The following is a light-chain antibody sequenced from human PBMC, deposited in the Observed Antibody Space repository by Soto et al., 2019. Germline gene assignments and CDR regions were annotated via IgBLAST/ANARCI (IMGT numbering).Light chain of an antibody. CDR2: GNS. CDR3: QSYDSSLSVV. Sequence: QSVLTQPPSVSGAPGQRVTISCTGSRSNIGAGYDVHWYQQLPGTAPKLLIYGNSNRPSGVPDRFSASKSGTAVSLAITGLQADDEADYYCQSYDSSLSVVFGGGTKLTVL. CDR1: RSNIGAGYD. V-gene: IGLV1-40*01. J-gene: IGLJ2*01.